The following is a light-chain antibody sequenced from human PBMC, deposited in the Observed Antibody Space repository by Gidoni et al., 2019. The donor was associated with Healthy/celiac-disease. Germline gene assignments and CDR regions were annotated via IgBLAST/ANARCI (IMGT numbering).Light chain of an antibody. J-gene: IGLJ2*01. Sequence: SYELTQPSSVSVSPGQTARITCSVVVLAKKYPRWFQQKPGEAPALVIYNGSERPAGISARFSGSSSGTTVTLTISGAQVEDEADYYCYSAADNNRVFGGGTKLTVL. V-gene: IGLV3-27*01. CDR1: VLAKKY. CDR2: NGS. CDR3: YSAADNNRV.